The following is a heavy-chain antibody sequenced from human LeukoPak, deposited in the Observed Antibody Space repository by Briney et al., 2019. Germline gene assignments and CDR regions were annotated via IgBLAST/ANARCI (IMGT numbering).Heavy chain of an antibody. D-gene: IGHD5-12*01. J-gene: IGHJ4*02. CDR1: GYTFTSYA. V-gene: IGHV3-30*04. CDR3: ARDRGYGGIVATILDY. CDR2: ISYDGSNK. Sequence: SCKASGYTFTSYAMHWVRQAPGKGLEWVAVISYDGSNKYYADSVKGRFTISRDNSKNTLYLQMNSLRAEDTAVYYCARDRGYGGIVATILDYWGQGTLVTASS.